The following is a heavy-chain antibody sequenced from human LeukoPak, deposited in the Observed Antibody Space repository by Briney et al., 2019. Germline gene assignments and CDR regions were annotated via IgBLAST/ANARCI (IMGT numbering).Heavy chain of an antibody. D-gene: IGHD2-2*01. Sequence: GGSLRLSCAASGFTFSSYAMSWVRQAPGKGLEWVSAISGSGGSTYYADSVKGRFTISRDNSKNTLYLQMNSLRAEDTAVYYCAKNRLNIVVVPAAITLDYWGQGTLVTLSS. CDR1: GFTFSSYA. CDR2: ISGSGGST. J-gene: IGHJ4*02. V-gene: IGHV3-23*01. CDR3: AKNRLNIVVVPAAITLDY.